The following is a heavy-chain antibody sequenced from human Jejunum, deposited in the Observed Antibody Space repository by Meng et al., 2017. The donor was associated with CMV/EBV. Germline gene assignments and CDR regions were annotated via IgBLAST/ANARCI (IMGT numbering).Heavy chain of an antibody. CDR3: AKIGGRYFGPFHY. D-gene: IGHD3-9*01. Sequence: ASGFTLRYYAMTWVRHATGKGLEWVAKISFHGSDKYFADSVKGRFTISRDNSKNTLYLQLNSLRAEDTAVYYCAKIGGRYFGPFHYWGQGTLVTVSS. CDR1: GFTLRYYA. CDR2: ISFHGSDK. J-gene: IGHJ4*02. V-gene: IGHV3-30*18.